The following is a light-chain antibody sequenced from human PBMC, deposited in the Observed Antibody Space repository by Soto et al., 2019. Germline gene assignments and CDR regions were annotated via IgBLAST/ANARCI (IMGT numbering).Light chain of an antibody. V-gene: IGKV1-5*03. CDR2: KAS. CDR1: QTISSW. Sequence: DIQMTHSPSTLSGSVGDRVTITSRARQTISSWLAWYQQKPGKAPKLLIYKASTLKSGVPSRFSGSGSGTEFTLTISSLQPDDVATYYCQKYNSAPWTFGQGTKVDIK. J-gene: IGKJ1*01. CDR3: QKYNSAPWT.